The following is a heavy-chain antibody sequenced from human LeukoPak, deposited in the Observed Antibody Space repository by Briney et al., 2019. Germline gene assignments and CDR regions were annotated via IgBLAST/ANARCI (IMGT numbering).Heavy chain of an antibody. CDR1: GGSISSSSYY. V-gene: IGHV4-39*01. CDR3: ARLADHYFDY. Sequence: SETLSLTYTVSGGSISSSSYYWGWIRQPPGKGLEWIGSIYYSGSTYYNPSLRSRVTISVDTSKNQFSLKLSSVTAADTAVYYCARLADHYFDYWGQGTLVTVSS. CDR2: IYYSGST. J-gene: IGHJ4*02.